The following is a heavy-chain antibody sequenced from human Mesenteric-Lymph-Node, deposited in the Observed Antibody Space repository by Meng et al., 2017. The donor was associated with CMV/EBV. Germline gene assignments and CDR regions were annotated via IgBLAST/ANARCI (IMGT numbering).Heavy chain of an antibody. CDR3: ARGYDFWNGPSNPSSSFDV. CDR1: GFAFSDYY. Sequence: GGSLRLSCAASGFAFSDYYMSWIRQAPGKGLEWVSYVSISGGVLYYADAVKGRFSVLRDNAKKSLYMQMDSLRGEDNAVYHCARGYDFWNGPSNPSSSFDVWGQGTVVTVSS. J-gene: IGHJ3*01. CDR2: VSISGGVL. V-gene: IGHV3-11*04. D-gene: IGHD3-3*01.